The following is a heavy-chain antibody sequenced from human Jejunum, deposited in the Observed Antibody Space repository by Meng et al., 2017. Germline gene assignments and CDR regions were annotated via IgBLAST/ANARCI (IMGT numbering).Heavy chain of an antibody. CDR3: ATRTRDSFDY. J-gene: IGHJ4*02. CDR1: GGSITGTNW. D-gene: IGHD1-7*01. CDR2: IYHSGTT. V-gene: IGHV4-4*02. Sequence: VRLQESGPGRVSPSGTLSLTCAVSGGSITGTNWWTWVRQAPGKGLVWIGEIYHSGTTNYNPSLKSRVAISADKSKNQFSLNLYSLSAADTAVYYCATRTRDSFDYWGQGSLVTVSS.